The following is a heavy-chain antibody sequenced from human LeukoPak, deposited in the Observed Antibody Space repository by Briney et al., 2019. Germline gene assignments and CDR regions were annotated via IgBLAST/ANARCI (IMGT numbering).Heavy chain of an antibody. CDR3: ARESRQWLVLGGVDY. Sequence: GGSLRLSCTASGFTSSTYWMTWVRQAPGKGLEWVANIKQDGGEKYYVDSVRGRFTISRDNAKNSLYLQMNSLRAEDTAVYYCARESRQWLVLGGVDYWGQGTLVTVSS. J-gene: IGHJ4*02. V-gene: IGHV3-7*01. CDR1: GFTSSTYW. D-gene: IGHD6-19*01. CDR2: IKQDGGEK.